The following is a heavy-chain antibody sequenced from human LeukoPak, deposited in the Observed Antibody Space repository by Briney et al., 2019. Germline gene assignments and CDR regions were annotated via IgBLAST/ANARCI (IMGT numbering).Heavy chain of an antibody. D-gene: IGHD4-23*01. CDR3: ATLRQLRWFDY. CDR2: ISSSGGVA. V-gene: IGHV3-23*01. Sequence: GGSLRLSCATSGLTFTRYAMSWVRQAPGKGLEWVSGISSSGGVAYSADSVKGRFTISRDNSKNTLYLQMNSLRAEDTAVYYCATLRQLRWFDYWGQGTLVTVSS. J-gene: IGHJ4*02. CDR1: GLTFTRYA.